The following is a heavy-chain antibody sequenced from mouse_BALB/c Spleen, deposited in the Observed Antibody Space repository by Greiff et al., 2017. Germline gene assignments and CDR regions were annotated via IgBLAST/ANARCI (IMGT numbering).Heavy chain of an antibody. CDR2: INPSNGGT. CDR3: TRRGSSLDY. Sequence: VQLQQSGAELVKPGASVKLSCKASGYTFTSYYMYWVKQRPGQGLEWIGEINPSNGGTNFNEKFKSKATLTVDKSSSTAYMQLSSLTSEDSAVYYCTRRGSSLDYWGQGTLVTVAA. CDR1: GYTFTSYY. D-gene: IGHD1-1*01. V-gene: IGHV1S81*02. J-gene: IGHJ3*01.